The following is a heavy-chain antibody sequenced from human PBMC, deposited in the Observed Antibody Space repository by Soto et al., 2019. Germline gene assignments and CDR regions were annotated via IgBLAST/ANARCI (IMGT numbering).Heavy chain of an antibody. J-gene: IGHJ6*02. CDR2: ISAYNGNT. CDR3: ARDRYYDFWSGPHYYYYGMDV. Sequence: GASVKVSCKASGYTFTSYGISWVRQAPGQGLEWMGWISAYNGNTNYAQKLQGRVTMTTDTSTSTAYMELRSLRSDDTAVYYCARDRYYDFWSGPHYYYYGMDVWGQGTTVTVS. V-gene: IGHV1-18*01. CDR1: GYTFTSYG. D-gene: IGHD3-3*01.